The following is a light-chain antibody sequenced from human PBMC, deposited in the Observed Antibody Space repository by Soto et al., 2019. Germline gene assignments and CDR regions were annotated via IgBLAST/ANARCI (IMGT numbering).Light chain of an antibody. J-gene: IGLJ2*01. V-gene: IGLV2-11*01. CDR2: DVN. CDR1: SSDVADYTY. CDR3: SSYVGTYTYVI. Sequence: QSVLTQPRSVSGSPGQSVTISCSGSSSDVADYTYVSWFQQHPGKAPKLIISDVNRRPSGVPDRFSGSKSGDTASLTISGLQVEDEADYYCSSYVGTYTYVIFGGGTQLTVL.